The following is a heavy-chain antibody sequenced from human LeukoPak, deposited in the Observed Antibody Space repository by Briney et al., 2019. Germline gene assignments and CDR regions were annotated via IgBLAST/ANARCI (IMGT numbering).Heavy chain of an antibody. J-gene: IGHJ4*02. D-gene: IGHD3-10*01. V-gene: IGHV7-4-1*02. CDR2: INTNTGNP. Sequence: ASVKVSCKASLYTLISYVMNSVRQAPGQGVEGMGWINTNTGNPPYAHSFTGRFVFSFDNSVSTAYLEISSIKAEDSAVYYCARGDIYGSGTEYWGQGTLVTVS. CDR3: ARGDIYGSGTEY. CDR1: LYTLISYV.